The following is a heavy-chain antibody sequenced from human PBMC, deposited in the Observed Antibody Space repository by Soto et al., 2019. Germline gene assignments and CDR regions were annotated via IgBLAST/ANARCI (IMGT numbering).Heavy chain of an antibody. CDR3: ATLAYSSSSFDY. Sequence: RASVKVSCKASGGTFSSYAISWVRQAPGKGLEWMGGFDPEDGETIYAQKFQGRVTMTEDTSTDTAYMELSSLRSEDTAVYYCATLAYSSSSFDYWGQGTLVTVSS. CDR1: GGTFSSYA. V-gene: IGHV1-24*01. D-gene: IGHD6-6*01. J-gene: IGHJ4*02. CDR2: FDPEDGET.